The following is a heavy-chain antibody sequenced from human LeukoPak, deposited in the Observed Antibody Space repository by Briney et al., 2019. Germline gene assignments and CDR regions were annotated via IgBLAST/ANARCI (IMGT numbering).Heavy chain of an antibody. V-gene: IGHV3-23*01. J-gene: IGHJ4*02. CDR3: AKDVSDCGGDCYSNF. Sequence: PGGSLRLSCTASGSTFSSYSMTWVRQAPGKGLEWVSTISGTGGTTYYADSVKGRFTISRDNSKNTLYLQMNSLRAEDTAVYYCAKDVSDCGGDCYSNFWGQGTLLTVSS. CDR1: GSTFSSYS. CDR2: ISGTGGTT. D-gene: IGHD2-21*02.